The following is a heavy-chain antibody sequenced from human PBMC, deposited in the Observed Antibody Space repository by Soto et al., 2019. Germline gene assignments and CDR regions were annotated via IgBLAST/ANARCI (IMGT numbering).Heavy chain of an antibody. CDR3: ASLPKNRSGWPFDY. V-gene: IGHV1-3*01. D-gene: IGHD6-19*01. CDR2: INAGNGNT. CDR1: GYTFTSYA. J-gene: IGHJ4*02. Sequence: QVQLVQSGAEVKKPGASVKVSCQASGYTFTSYAMHWVRQAPGQRLEWMGWINAGNGNTKYSQKFQGRVTITRDTSASTAYMELSSLRSEDTAVYYCASLPKNRSGWPFDYWGQGTLVTVSS.